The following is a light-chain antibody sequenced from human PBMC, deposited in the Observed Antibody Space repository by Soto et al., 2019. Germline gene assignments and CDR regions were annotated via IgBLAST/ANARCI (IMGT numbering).Light chain of an antibody. CDR2: EVT. V-gene: IGLV2-14*01. J-gene: IGLJ2*01. CDR3: SSYTTNSPPVV. Sequence: QSALTQPASVSGSPGQSITISCTGTSGDIGSYTYVSWYQQYPGKAPKLLISEVTNRPSGVPNRFSGSKSGNTASLTISGLQAEDEAHYYCSSYTTNSPPVVFGGGTQLTVL. CDR1: SGDIGSYTY.